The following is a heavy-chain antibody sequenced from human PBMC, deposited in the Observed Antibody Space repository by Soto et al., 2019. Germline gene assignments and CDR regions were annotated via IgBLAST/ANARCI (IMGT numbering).Heavy chain of an antibody. CDR1: GGSISSYY. D-gene: IGHD6-19*01. CDR2: IYYSGST. Sequence: SQKLPLTCTVSGGSISSYYSIWIRQPPGNGLEWIGYIYYSGSTTYNPSLKSRVTISVDTSKNQFSLKLSSVTAADTAVYYCARGIAVAGTIIDYWGQGTLVTVS. CDR3: ARGIAVAGTIIDY. J-gene: IGHJ4*02. V-gene: IGHV4-59*08.